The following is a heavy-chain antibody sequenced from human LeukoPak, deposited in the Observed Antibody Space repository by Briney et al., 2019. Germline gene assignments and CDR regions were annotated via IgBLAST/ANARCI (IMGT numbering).Heavy chain of an antibody. CDR1: GGSFSGYY. D-gene: IGHD6-25*01. J-gene: IGHJ5*02. CDR2: IYTSGST. CDR3: ARLGGKDSSGRLFDP. V-gene: IGHV4-59*10. Sequence: SETLSLTCAVYGGSFSGYYWSWIRQPAGKGLEWIGRIYTSGSTNYNPSLKSRVTMSVDTSKNQFSLKLSSVTAADTAVYYCARLGGKDSSGRLFDPWGQGTLVTVSS.